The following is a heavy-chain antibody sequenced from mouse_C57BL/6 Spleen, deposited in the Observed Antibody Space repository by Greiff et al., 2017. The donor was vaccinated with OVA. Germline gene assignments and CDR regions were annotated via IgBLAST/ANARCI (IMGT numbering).Heavy chain of an antibody. CDR2: IWRGGST. Sequence: QVQLQQSGPGLVQPSQSLSITCTVSGFSLTSYGVHWVRQPPGKGLEWLGVIWRGGSTDYHAAFIYSMSISKDNAKCQVFVKMNSLQADDTAIYDCAKKGYYVSSSYFDVWGTGTTVTVSS. D-gene: IGHD1-1*01. CDR3: AKKGYYVSSSYFDV. CDR1: GFSLTSYG. J-gene: IGHJ1*03. V-gene: IGHV2-4*01.